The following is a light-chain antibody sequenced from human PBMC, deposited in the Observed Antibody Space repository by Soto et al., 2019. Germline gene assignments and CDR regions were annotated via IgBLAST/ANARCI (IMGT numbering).Light chain of an antibody. CDR2: AAS. Sequence: DIQMTQSPTSLSASVGDRVTITCRASQDIRNFVAWYQQKPGKAPKLLIYAASTLQSGVPSRFSGSGSGTDFTLTINSLQPKDVATYSCQQYSSVPVFGPGTKVEIK. V-gene: IGKV1-27*01. CDR1: QDIRNF. CDR3: QQYSSVPV. J-gene: IGKJ3*01.